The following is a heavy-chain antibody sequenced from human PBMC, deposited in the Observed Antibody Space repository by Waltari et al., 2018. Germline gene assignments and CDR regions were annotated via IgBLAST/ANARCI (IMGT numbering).Heavy chain of an antibody. Sequence: QVQLVESGGGVVQPGRSLRLSCAASGFTFSSYAMHWVRQAPGKGLEWVAVISYDGSNKYYADSVKGRFTISRDNSKNTLYLQMNSLRAEDTAVYYCARDWIRGYSYGYCGYWGQGTLVTVSS. CDR1: GFTFSSYA. J-gene: IGHJ4*02. CDR2: ISYDGSNK. D-gene: IGHD5-18*01. CDR3: ARDWIRGYSYGYCGY. V-gene: IGHV3-30-3*01.